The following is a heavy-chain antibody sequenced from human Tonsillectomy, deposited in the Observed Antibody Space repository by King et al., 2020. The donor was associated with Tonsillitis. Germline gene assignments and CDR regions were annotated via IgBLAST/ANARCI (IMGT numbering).Heavy chain of an antibody. V-gene: IGHV1-18*01. D-gene: IGHD6-19*01. Sequence: QLVQSGAEGKKPGASVKVSCKASGYTFIKYGINWVRQAPGQGLEWMGWISTYNGNTNYAQKLQDRVTMTTDTSTSTAYMELRSLRSDDTAVYYCARNNSSGWSPYFDQWGQGTLVTVSS. CDR2: ISTYNGNT. J-gene: IGHJ4*02. CDR1: GYTFIKYG. CDR3: ARNNSSGWSPYFDQ.